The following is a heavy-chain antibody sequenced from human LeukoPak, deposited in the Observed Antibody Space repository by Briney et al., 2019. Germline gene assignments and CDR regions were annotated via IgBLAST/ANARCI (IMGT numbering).Heavy chain of an antibody. Sequence: SETLSLTCTVSGGSISSYYWSWIRQPAGKGLEWIGRIYTSGSTNYNPSLKSRVTISVDTSKNQFSLKLSSVTAADTAVYYCARVVTAYYYDSSGYHFDYWGQGTLVTVSS. J-gene: IGHJ4*02. CDR1: GGSISSYY. CDR3: ARVVTAYYYDSSGYHFDY. V-gene: IGHV4-4*07. CDR2: IYTSGST. D-gene: IGHD3-22*01.